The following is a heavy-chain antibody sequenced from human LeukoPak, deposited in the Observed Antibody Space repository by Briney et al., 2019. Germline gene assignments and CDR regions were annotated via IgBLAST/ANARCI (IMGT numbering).Heavy chain of an antibody. J-gene: IGHJ3*02. D-gene: IGHD3-10*01. Sequence: GASVKVSCKASGYTFTSYGISWVRQAPGQGLEWMGWISAYNGNTNYAQNLQGRVTMTTDTSTSTAYMELRSLRSDDTAVYYCARDLLLWFGELKPGAFDIWGQGTMVTVSS. V-gene: IGHV1-18*01. CDR2: ISAYNGNT. CDR1: GYTFTSYG. CDR3: ARDLLLWFGELKPGAFDI.